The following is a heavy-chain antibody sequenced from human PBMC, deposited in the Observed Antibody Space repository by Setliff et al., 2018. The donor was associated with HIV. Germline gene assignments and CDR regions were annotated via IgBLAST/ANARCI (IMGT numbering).Heavy chain of an antibody. Sequence: KTSETLSLTCTVSGGSISSGIYYWIWIRQPAGKGLEWIGHVYTTGGTNYNPSLESRLTISVDTSRNQFSLRLSSVTAADTAVYYCARHGLLWFGAGYNWFDPWGQGTLVTVSS. J-gene: IGHJ5*02. CDR3: ARHGLLWFGAGYNWFDP. CDR1: GGSISSGIYY. CDR2: VYTTGGT. D-gene: IGHD3-10*01. V-gene: IGHV4-61*09.